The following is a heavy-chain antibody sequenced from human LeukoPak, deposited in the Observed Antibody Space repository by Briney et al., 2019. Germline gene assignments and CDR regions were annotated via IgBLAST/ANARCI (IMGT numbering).Heavy chain of an antibody. J-gene: IGHJ4*02. CDR3: AREESGGYFDY. Sequence: ASVKVSCKSSGFTFTNYYMHWVRQAPGQGLEWMGLINPSGSSTNYAQKFRGRVTMTRDTSTTTVYMELSSLRSEDTAVYYCAREESGGYFDYGGQGTLVTVSS. D-gene: IGHD2-8*02. V-gene: IGHV1-46*01. CDR1: GFTFTNYY. CDR2: INPSGSST.